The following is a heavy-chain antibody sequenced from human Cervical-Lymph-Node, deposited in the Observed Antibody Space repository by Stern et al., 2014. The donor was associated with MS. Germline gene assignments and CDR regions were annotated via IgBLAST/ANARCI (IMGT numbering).Heavy chain of an antibody. CDR1: GGSFSNYA. D-gene: IGHD3-10*02. CDR3: AREDRPMLPVFAY. CDR2: ISPMFGTA. J-gene: IGHJ4*02. V-gene: IGHV1-69*01. Sequence: QLVQSGAEVKKPGSSVTVSCKASGGSFSNYAMNWVRQAPGQGLEWIGAISPMFGTANYAQRFQGRVTITADESTTTVYLELRTLRSEDTAVYYCAREDRPMLPVFAYWGQGTLVTVSS.